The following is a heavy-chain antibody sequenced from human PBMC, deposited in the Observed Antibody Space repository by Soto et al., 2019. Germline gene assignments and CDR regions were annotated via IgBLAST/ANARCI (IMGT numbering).Heavy chain of an antibody. V-gene: IGHV3-9*01. D-gene: IGHD3-16*01. CDR2: ISWNSGTI. Sequence: EVQLVESGGGLVQPGRSLRLSCVGSGFTFDDYAMHWVRQPPGKGLEWVSGISWNSGTIGYADSVKGRFTISRDNAKNSLYLQMNSLRAEDTALYHCAKGPFGATIIEPVDDWGQGTLVSVSS. CDR3: AKGPFGATIIEPVDD. J-gene: IGHJ4*02. CDR1: GFTFDDYA.